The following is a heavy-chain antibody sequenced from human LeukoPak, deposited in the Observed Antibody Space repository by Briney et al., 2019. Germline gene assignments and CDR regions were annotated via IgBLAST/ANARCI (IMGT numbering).Heavy chain of an antibody. CDR1: GFTFSAYA. CDR3: VKITSVTGGDC. J-gene: IGHJ4*02. Sequence: GGSLRHSCSASGFTFSAYAMYWVRQAPGKGLEYVSGISNNGGSSFYADSVKGRFTISRDNSKSTLYLQMSSLRAEDTAVYYCVKITSVTGGDCWGQGTRLTVSS. V-gene: IGHV3-64D*09. CDR2: ISNNGGSS. D-gene: IGHD1-1*01.